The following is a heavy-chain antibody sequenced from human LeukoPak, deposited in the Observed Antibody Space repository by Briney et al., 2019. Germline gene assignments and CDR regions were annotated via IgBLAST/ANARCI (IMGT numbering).Heavy chain of an antibody. D-gene: IGHD6-13*01. J-gene: IGHJ4*02. CDR2: INPNSGGT. CDR1: GYTFTGYY. CDR3: AMIASSWYQFDY. Sequence: ASVKVSCKASGYTFTGYYMHWVRQAPGQGLEWMGRINPNSGGTNYAQKFQGRVTMTRDTSISTAYMELSRLRSDDTAVYYCAMIASSWYQFDYWGKGTLVTVSS. V-gene: IGHV1-2*06.